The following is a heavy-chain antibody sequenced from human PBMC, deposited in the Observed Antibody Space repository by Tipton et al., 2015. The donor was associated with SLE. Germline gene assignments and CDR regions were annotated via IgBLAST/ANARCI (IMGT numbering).Heavy chain of an antibody. Sequence: SLRLSCAASGFTFSVYWMSWVRQAPGKGLEWVANIKQDGSEKNYVDSVKGRFTISRDNAKNSLYLQMNSLRAEDTAVYYCARDRSSDAFDIWGQGTMVTVSS. D-gene: IGHD6-6*01. CDR3: ARDRSSDAFDI. CDR2: IKQDGSEK. CDR1: GFTFSVYW. V-gene: IGHV3-7*01. J-gene: IGHJ3*02.